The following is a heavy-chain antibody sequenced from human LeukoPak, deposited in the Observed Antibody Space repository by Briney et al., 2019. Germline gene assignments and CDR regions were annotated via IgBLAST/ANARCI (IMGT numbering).Heavy chain of an antibody. J-gene: IGHJ4*02. D-gene: IGHD3-3*01. CDR3: AREVWSGGFVGSDY. Sequence: SQTLSLTCTVSGGSISSGSYYWSWIRQPAGKGLEWIGRIYTSGSTNYNPSLKSRVTISVDTSKNQFSLKLSSVTAADTAVYYCAREVWSGGFVGSDYWGQGTLVTVSS. CDR1: GGSISSGSYY. CDR2: IYTSGST. V-gene: IGHV4-61*02.